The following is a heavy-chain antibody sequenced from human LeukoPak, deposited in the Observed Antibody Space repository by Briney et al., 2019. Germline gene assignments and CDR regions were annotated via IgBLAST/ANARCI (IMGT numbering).Heavy chain of an antibody. CDR1: GFTFSSYW. J-gene: IGHJ6*02. D-gene: IGHD3-16*01. CDR2: INHNGNVN. V-gene: IGHV3-7*03. CDR3: ARGGGLDV. Sequence: GGSLRLSCAASGFTFSSYWMNWARQAPGKGLEWVASINHNGNVNYYVDSVKGRFTISRDNAKNSLYLQMSNLRAEDTAVYFFARGGGLDVWGQGATVTVSS.